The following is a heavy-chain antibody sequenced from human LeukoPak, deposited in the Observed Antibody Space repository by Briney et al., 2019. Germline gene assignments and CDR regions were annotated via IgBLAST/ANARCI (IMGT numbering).Heavy chain of an antibody. J-gene: IGHJ6*03. D-gene: IGHD4-17*01. V-gene: IGHV4-4*07. CDR3: ASERNTVTTNYYYYYMDV. Sequence: SETLSLTCTVSGGSISSYYWSWIRQPAGKGLEWIGRIYTSGSTNYNPSLKSRVTMSVDTSKNQFSLKLSSVTAADTAVYYCASERNTVTTNYYYYYMDVWGKGTTVTVSS. CDR1: GGSISSYY. CDR2: IYTSGST.